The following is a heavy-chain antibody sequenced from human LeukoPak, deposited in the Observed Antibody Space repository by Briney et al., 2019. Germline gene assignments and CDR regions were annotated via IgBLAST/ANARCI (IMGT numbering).Heavy chain of an antibody. CDR3: ARVTTAAMSVNWFDP. CDR2: VYSGGST. V-gene: IGHV3-53*04. CDR1: GFSVSSNY. D-gene: IGHD2-2*01. Sequence: GGSLRLSGAASGFSVSSNYMSWVRQAPGKGLEWVSVVYSGGSTYYADSVKGRFTISRHNSKNTLYLQMNSLRAEDTAVYYCARVTTAAMSVNWFDPWGQGTLVTVSS. J-gene: IGHJ5*02.